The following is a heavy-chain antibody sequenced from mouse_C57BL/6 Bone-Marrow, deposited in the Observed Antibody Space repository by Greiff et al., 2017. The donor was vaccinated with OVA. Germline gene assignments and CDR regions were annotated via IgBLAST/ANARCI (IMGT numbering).Heavy chain of an antibody. D-gene: IGHD1-1*01. CDR3: ARGGYGSSFDY. Sequence: EVNVVESGGGLVKPGGSLKLSCAASGFTFSSYTMSWVRQTPEKRLEWVATISGGGGNTYYPDSVKGRFTISRDNAKNTLYLQMSSLRSEDTALYYCARGGYGSSFDYWGQGTTLTVSS. CDR1: GFTFSSYT. V-gene: IGHV5-9*01. CDR2: ISGGGGNT. J-gene: IGHJ2*01.